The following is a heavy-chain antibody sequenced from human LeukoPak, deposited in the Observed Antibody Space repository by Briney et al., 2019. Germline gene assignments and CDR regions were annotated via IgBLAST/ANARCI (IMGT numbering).Heavy chain of an antibody. CDR3: TSLILSSVATATTGDFDL. J-gene: IGHJ2*01. Sequence: GGSLRLSCAASGDTFSTYNMNWVRQAPGKGLEWVSYTNSRSTVIYYADSVKGRFTISRDNAKSSLFLQMNNLRAEDTAVYYCTSLILSSVATATTGDFDLWGRGTLVTVSS. CDR1: GDTFSTYN. D-gene: IGHD4-17*01. CDR2: TNSRSTVI. V-gene: IGHV3-48*01.